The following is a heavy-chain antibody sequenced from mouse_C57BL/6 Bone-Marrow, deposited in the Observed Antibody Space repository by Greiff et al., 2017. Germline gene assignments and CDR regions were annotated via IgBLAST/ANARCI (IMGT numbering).Heavy chain of an antibody. D-gene: IGHD6-1*01. CDR3: ARGQLWNYFDY. V-gene: IGHV1-63*01. Sequence: VQLQQSGAELVRPGTSVKMSCKASGYTFPNYWIGWAKQRPGHGLEWIGDIYPGGGYTNYNEKFKGKATLTADKSSSTAYMQFSSLTSEDSAIYYCARGQLWNYFDYWGQGTTLTVSS. CDR2: IYPGGGYT. J-gene: IGHJ2*01. CDR1: GYTFPNYW.